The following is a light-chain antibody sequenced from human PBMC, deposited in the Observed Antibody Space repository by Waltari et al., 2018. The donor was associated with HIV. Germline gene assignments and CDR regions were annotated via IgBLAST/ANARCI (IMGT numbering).Light chain of an antibody. CDR2: GGP. J-gene: IGKJ4*01. Sequence: EIVMTQSPATLSVSPGERATLSCRASQSVSSDLAWYQQKPGQAPRLLIYGGPTRATDIPARFSGSGSGTEFTLTISSLQSEDFAVYYCQQYNNWPPLTFGGGTKVEIK. CDR1: QSVSSD. CDR3: QQYNNWPPLT. V-gene: IGKV3-15*01.